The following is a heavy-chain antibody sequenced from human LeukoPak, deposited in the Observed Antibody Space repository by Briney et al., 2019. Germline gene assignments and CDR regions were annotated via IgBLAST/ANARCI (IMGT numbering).Heavy chain of an antibody. CDR3: ARGTVNIAAAGGGLFDY. V-gene: IGHV1-2*02. CDR2: ISPNSGGT. CDR1: GYTFTGYD. D-gene: IGHD6-13*01. J-gene: IGHJ4*02. Sequence: ASVKVSCKASGYTFTGYDMHWVRQAPGQGLEWMGWISPNSGGTNYAQKFQGRVTMTRDTSISTAYMELSRLRSDDTAVYYCARGTVNIAAAGGGLFDYWGQGTLVTVSS.